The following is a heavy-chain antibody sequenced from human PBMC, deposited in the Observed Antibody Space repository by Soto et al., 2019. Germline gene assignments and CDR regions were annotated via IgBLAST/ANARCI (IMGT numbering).Heavy chain of an antibody. CDR2: INPNSGGT. J-gene: IGHJ6*02. D-gene: IGHD7-27*01. V-gene: IGHV1-2*04. Sequence: ASVKVSCKASGYTFTGYYMHWVRQAPGQGLEWMGWINPNSGGTNYAQKFQGWVTMTRDTSISTAYMELSRLRSDDTAVYYCARDSRPLGYYYGMDVWGQGTTVTVSS. CDR1: GYTFTGYY. CDR3: ARDSRPLGYYYGMDV.